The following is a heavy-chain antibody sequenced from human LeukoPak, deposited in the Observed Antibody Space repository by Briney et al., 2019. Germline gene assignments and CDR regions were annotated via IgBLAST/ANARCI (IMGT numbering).Heavy chain of an antibody. Sequence: PSGTLSLTCAVSGGSISSSNWWSWVRQPPGKGLEWIGEIYHSGSTNYNPSLESRVTISVDNSKNQISLTVSSVTAADTAVYYCARTGYSDYASAYWGQGTLVTVSS. J-gene: IGHJ4*02. V-gene: IGHV4-4*02. CDR2: IYHSGST. CDR3: ARTGYSDYASAY. CDR1: GGSISSSNW. D-gene: IGHD5-12*01.